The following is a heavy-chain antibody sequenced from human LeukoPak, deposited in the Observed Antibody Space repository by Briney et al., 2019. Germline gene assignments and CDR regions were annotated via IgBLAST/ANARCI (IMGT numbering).Heavy chain of an antibody. CDR1: GFTFNTSW. V-gene: IGHV3-15*01. CDR2: IKSKAGGGTE. Sequence: PGGSLRLSCAASGFTFNTSWMSWVRQAPGKGLEWVGRIKSKAGGGTEDYAARVKGRFTYSRDESKNTLYLQMNSLRAEDTAVYYCTTDGGRKSRPYYFHYWGQGTLVTASS. J-gene: IGHJ4*02. D-gene: IGHD3-10*01. CDR3: TTDGGRKSRPYYFHY.